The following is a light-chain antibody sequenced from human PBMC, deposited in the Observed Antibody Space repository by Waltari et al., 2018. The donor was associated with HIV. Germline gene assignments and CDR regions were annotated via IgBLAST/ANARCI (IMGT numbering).Light chain of an antibody. Sequence: QSALTQPRSVSGSPGQSVTISCTGTSSDVGGHNYVSWYQQHPGQAPKLMIYDVSKRPSGVPDRFSGSKSGNTASLTISGLQAEDEADYYCCSYAGSYTWVFGGGTKLTVL. CDR1: SSDVGGHNY. J-gene: IGLJ3*02. V-gene: IGLV2-11*01. CDR3: CSYAGSYTWV. CDR2: DVS.